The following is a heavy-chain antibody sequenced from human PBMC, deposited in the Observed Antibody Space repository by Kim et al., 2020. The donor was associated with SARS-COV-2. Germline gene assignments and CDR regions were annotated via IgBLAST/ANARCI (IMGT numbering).Heavy chain of an antibody. CDR1: GGSISSGGYY. CDR2: IYYSGST. J-gene: IGHJ4*02. V-gene: IGHV4-31*03. D-gene: IGHD1-26*01. CDR3: ARGARDGLGGSRLKSGLLFDY. Sequence: SETLSLTCTVSGGSISSGGYYWSWIRQHPGKGLEWIVYIYYSGSTYYNPSLKSRVTISVDTSKNQFSLKLSSVTAADTAGYYCARGARDGLGGSRLKSGLLFDYWGQGTLVTVSS.